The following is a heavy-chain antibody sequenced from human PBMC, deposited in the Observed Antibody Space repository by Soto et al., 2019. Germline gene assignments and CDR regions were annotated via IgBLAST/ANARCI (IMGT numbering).Heavy chain of an antibody. D-gene: IGHD3-10*01. CDR1: GGIFSTYA. CDR2: IIPIFGTP. CDR3: ARDRDDYGSGNYYNRIDF. Sequence: QVQLVQPGAEVKKPGSSVKVSCNASGGIFSTYAISWLRQAPGQGLEWMGGIIPIFGTPNYAQRFQGRVTITADDSTTTAYMELSRLKSEDTAVYYCARDRDDYGSGNYYNRIDFWGQGTLVTVSS. V-gene: IGHV1-69*01. J-gene: IGHJ4*02.